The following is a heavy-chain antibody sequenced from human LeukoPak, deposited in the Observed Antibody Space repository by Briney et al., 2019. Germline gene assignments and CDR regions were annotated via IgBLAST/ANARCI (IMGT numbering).Heavy chain of an antibody. V-gene: IGHV4-61*02. CDR1: GASISTGRYY. CDR3: ARDLAVVRGKENWFDP. Sequence: PSETLSLTCTVSGASISTGRYYWSWIRQPAGKGLEWIGRFYTSGSNTYNYNPSLKSRVTISADTSKNQFSLKLSSVTAADTAVYYCARDLAVVRGKENWFDPWGQGKMVTVSS. D-gene: IGHD3-10*01. CDR2: FYTSG. J-gene: IGHJ5*02.